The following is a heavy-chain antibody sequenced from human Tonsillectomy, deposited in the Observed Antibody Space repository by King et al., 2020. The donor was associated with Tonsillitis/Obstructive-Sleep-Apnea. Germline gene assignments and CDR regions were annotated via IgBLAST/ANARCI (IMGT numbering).Heavy chain of an antibody. V-gene: IGHV3-30*03. CDR2: ISYDGSHK. CDR1: XXTFXTXG. CDR3: VVGFXXXLPXXHSXDX. J-gene: IGHJ6*02. D-gene: IGHD3-3*01. Sequence: VQLVESGGGVVQPGRSLRLSCAASXXTFXTXGMHWVRQAPGKXLEWVAVISYDGSHKYYADSVKGRFTISRDNSKNTLYLQMNSLRAEDTAVYFCVVGFXXXLPXXHSXDXWGXXXTFTVS.